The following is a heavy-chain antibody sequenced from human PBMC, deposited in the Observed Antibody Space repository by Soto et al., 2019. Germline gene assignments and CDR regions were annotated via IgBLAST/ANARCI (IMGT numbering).Heavy chain of an antibody. CDR1: GGSVRRDSNF. CDR3: ARGYSHYAH. D-gene: IGHD4-4*01. Sequence: PSETLSLTCTVSGGSVRRDSNFWSWIRQPPGKGLEWIGYIYYSAPTRYNPSLESRVTISIDSSKNQVSLNLTSVTAADTAVYYCARGYSHYAHWGRGTLVTVSS. J-gene: IGHJ4*02. V-gene: IGHV4-61*01. CDR2: IYYSAPT.